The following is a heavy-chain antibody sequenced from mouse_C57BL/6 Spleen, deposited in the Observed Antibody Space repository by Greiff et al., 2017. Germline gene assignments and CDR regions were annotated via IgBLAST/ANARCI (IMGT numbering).Heavy chain of an antibody. V-gene: IGHV5-17*01. Sequence: EVQVVESGGGLVKPGGSLKLSCAASGFTFSDYGMHWVRQAPEKGLEWVAYISSGSSTIYYADTVKGRFTISRDNAKNTLFLQMTSLRSEDTAMYYCARDGSSPYYAMAYWGQGTSVTVSS. CDR1: GFTFSDYG. CDR2: ISSGSSTI. CDR3: ARDGSSPYYAMAY. J-gene: IGHJ4*01. D-gene: IGHD1-1*01.